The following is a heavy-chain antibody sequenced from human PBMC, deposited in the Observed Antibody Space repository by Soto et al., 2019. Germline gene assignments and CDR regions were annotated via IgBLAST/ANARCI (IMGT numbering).Heavy chain of an antibody. J-gene: IGHJ4*02. Sequence: ESGGGLVQPGRSLRLSCAASGFTFDDFAMHWVRRVPGKGLEWVSSITWNSNVIGYADSVKGRFTISRDNAKNSLYLQMTRLRPEDKAFYYYTRGGHDACCGGGRCYFDYCGQGTLVTVSS. CDR1: GFTFDDFA. CDR3: TRGGHDACCGGGRCYFDY. CDR2: ITWNSNVI. V-gene: IGHV3-9*01. D-gene: IGHD2-15*01.